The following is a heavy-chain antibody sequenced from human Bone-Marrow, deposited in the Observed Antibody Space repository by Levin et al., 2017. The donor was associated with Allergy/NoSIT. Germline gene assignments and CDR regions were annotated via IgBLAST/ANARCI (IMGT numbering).Heavy chain of an antibody. CDR1: GFTVSSYY. Sequence: GESLKISCAASGFTVSSYYMSWVRQAPGKGLEWVSVIYSDGSTYYADSVKGRFTIYRDNSKNTRYLQMSSLRAEDTAMYYCARDRALDNWFDPWGQGTLVTVSS. J-gene: IGHJ5*02. CDR2: IYSDGST. CDR3: ARDRALDNWFDP. V-gene: IGHV3-53*01.